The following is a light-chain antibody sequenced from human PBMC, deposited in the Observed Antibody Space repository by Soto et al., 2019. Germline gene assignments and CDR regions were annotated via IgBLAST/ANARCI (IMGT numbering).Light chain of an antibody. CDR3: QFQGT. J-gene: IGKJ4*01. V-gene: IGKV3-11*01. Sequence: EIVLTQSPATLSLSPGERATLSCRASQSISSYLAWYQQKPGQAPRLLIYDASNRATGIPARFSGSGSGTDFTLTISSLEPEDFAVYYCQFQGTFGGGTKVDIK. CDR1: QSISSY. CDR2: DAS.